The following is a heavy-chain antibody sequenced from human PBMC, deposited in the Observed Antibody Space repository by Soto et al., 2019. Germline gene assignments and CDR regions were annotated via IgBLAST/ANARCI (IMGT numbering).Heavy chain of an antibody. J-gene: IGHJ3*02. V-gene: IGHV3-20*04. CDR1: GFTFDDYG. Sequence: GGSLRLSCAASGFTFDDYGMSWVRQAPGKGLEWVSGINWNGGSTGYADSVKGRFTISRDNAKNSLYLQMNSLRAEDTAVYYCARDFDDFWSGPRPFDIWGQGTMVTVSS. D-gene: IGHD3-3*01. CDR2: INWNGGST. CDR3: ARDFDDFWSGPRPFDI.